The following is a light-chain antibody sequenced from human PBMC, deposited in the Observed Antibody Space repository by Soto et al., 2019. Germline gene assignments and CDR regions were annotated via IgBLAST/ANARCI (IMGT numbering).Light chain of an antibody. J-gene: IGLJ2*01. CDR1: KLGDKY. V-gene: IGLV3-1*01. CDR2: QDD. Sequence: SYELTQPPSVSVSPGQTASITCSGDKLGDKYACWYQQKPGQSPVLVIYQDDKRPSGIPERFSGSNSGNTATLTISGTQAMDEADYYCQAWDSSTPVVFGGGTKPTVL. CDR3: QAWDSSTPVV.